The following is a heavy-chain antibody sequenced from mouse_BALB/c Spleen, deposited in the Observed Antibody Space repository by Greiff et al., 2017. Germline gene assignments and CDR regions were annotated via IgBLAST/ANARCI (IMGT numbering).Heavy chain of an antibody. V-gene: IGHV1-87*01. D-gene: IGHD2-1*01. CDR3: AGGNPAWFAY. CDR1: GYTFTSYW. Sequence: QVQLQQSGAELARPGASVKLSCKASGYTFTSYWMQWVKQRPGQGLEWIGAIYPGDGDTRYTQKFKGKATLTADKSSSTAYMQLSSLASEDSAVYYCAGGNPAWFAYWGQGTLVTVSA. CDR2: IYPGDGDT. J-gene: IGHJ3*01.